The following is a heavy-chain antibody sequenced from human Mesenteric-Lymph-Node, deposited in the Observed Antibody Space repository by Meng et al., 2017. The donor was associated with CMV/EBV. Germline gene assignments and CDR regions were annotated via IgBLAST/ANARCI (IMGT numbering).Heavy chain of an antibody. J-gene: IGHJ4*02. Sequence: TFISYGISWVRQAPGQRLEWMGWISAYNGNTNYAQKLQGRVTMTTDTSTSTAYMELRSLRSDDTAVYYCARVGPYDILTGYHILNYDYWGQGTLVTVSS. CDR2: ISAYNGNT. CDR3: ARVGPYDILTGYHILNYDY. CDR1: TFISYG. V-gene: IGHV1-18*01. D-gene: IGHD3-9*01.